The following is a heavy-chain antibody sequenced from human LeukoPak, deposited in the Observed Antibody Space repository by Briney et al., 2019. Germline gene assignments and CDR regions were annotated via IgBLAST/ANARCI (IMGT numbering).Heavy chain of an antibody. Sequence: KTSETLSLTCTVSGGSISSYYWSWIRQPPGKGLEWIGYIYYSGSTSYNPSLKSRVTISVDTSKNQFSLKLSSVTAADTAVYYCARSYDSSGYYFDYWGQGTLVTVSS. CDR1: GGSISSYY. CDR2: IYYSGST. J-gene: IGHJ4*02. V-gene: IGHV4-59*01. D-gene: IGHD3-22*01. CDR3: ARSYDSSGYYFDY.